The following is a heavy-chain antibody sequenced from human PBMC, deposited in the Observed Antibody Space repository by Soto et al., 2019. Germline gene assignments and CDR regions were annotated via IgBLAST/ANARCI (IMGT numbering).Heavy chain of an antibody. J-gene: IGHJ6*02. Sequence: SETLSLTCTVSSAYTTTSDYYWTWIRQRPGKGLEWIGYIYYSGSTYYNPSLKSRVSISVDTSKSQFSLKLSSVTAADTAVYYCATGDGTRYYHYYGMDVWGQGTTVTVSS. V-gene: IGHV4-31*03. CDR3: ATGDGTRYYHYYGMDV. CDR1: SAYTTTSDYY. CDR2: IYYSGST.